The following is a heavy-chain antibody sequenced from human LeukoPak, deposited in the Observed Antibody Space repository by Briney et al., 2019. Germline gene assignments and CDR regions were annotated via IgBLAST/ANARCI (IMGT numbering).Heavy chain of an antibody. D-gene: IGHD1-14*01. Sequence: PGGSLRLSCAASGFTFSNAWMSWVRQAPGKGLEWVGRIKTKTDGGTTDYAAPVKGRFTISRDDSKNTLHLQMNSLKSEDTAVYYCTTDGHRHYFDFWGQGTLVTVSS. CDR2: IKTKTDGGTT. V-gene: IGHV3-15*01. CDR1: GFTFSNAW. J-gene: IGHJ4*02. CDR3: TTDGHRHYFDF.